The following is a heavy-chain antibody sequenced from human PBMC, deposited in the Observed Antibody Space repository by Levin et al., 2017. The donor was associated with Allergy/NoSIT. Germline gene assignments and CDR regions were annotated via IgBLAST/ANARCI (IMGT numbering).Heavy chain of an antibody. Sequence: GESLKISCKASGYTFTGYYMHWVRQAPGQGLEWMGWINPNSGGTNYAQKFQGRVTMTRDTSISTAYMELSRLRSDDTAVYYCAKYHPLLSLDYWGQGTLVTVSS. CDR1: GYTFTGYY. D-gene: IGHD2-2*01. CDR3: AKYHPLLSLDY. J-gene: IGHJ4*02. CDR2: INPNSGGT. V-gene: IGHV1-2*02.